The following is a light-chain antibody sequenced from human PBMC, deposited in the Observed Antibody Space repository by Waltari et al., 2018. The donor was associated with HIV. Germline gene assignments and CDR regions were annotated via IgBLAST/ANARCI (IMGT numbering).Light chain of an antibody. CDR2: GTS. CDR1: QSISSSY. Sequence: EIVLTQSLGKIFLSLGESVTLSCRASQSISSSYLAWYQQKPGQAPRIFIYGTSSRATGIPDRFSGSGSGTDFTLTISRLEPEDFAVYYCQQYGDSLTFGPGTKVDI. CDR3: QQYGDSLT. V-gene: IGKV3-20*01. J-gene: IGKJ3*01.